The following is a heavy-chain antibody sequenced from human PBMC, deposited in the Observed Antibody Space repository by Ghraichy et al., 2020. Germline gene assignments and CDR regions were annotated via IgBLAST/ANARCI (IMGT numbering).Heavy chain of an antibody. CDR3: ARGDGYGSLFYFDY. J-gene: IGHJ4*02. CDR1: GFSFSKYE. V-gene: IGHV3-48*03. Sequence: GGSLRLSCAASGFSFSKYEMVWVRQAPGKGLEWLSYIDGSGKTIFYADSVKGRFTISRDNTKKSVYLQMSSLRPEDAAIYYCARGDGYGSLFYFDYWGQGSLVSVSS. CDR2: IDGSGKTI. D-gene: IGHD3-10*01.